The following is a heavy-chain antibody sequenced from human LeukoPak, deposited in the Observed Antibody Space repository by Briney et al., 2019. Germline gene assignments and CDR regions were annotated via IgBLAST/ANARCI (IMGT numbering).Heavy chain of an antibody. D-gene: IGHD5-24*01. CDR1: GGFFSGYY. CDR2: INHSGST. J-gene: IGHJ4*02. V-gene: IGHV4-34*01. Sequence: TSETLSLTCAVYGGFFSGYYWSWIRQPPGKGLEWIGEINHSGSTDYNPSLKSRVTISVDTSKNQFSLKLSSVTAADTAVYYCARGLCRWLHPDFHVLDYWGQGTLVTVSS. CDR3: ARGLCRWLHPDFHVLDY.